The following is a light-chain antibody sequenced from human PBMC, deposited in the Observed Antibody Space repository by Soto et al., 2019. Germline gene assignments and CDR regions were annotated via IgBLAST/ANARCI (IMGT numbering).Light chain of an antibody. CDR3: QQYTNGPQYT. Sequence: EIVMTQSPATLSVSPGERATLSCRASQSVSSNLAWYQQKPGQAPRLLIYGASTRATGIPARFSGSGSGTDFTLTIISLQSEDFAVYYWQQYTNGPQYTFGQGTKLVIK. V-gene: IGKV3D-15*01. J-gene: IGKJ2*01. CDR1: QSVSSN. CDR2: GAS.